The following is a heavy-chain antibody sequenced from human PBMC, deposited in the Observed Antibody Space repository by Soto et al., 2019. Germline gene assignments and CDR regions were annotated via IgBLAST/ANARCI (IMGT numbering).Heavy chain of an antibody. V-gene: IGHV3-53*01. Sequence: PGGSLRLSCASSVFSVTDHYMTCVRHSPGKGLEWVSVLYTGGSAYYGDSVKGRFTISRDSSTNTLYLQMNSLKVGDTAFYFCARSFNDSNTYFEYWSEATLVTVSS. CDR2: LYTGGSA. CDR1: VFSVTDHY. J-gene: IGHJ4*02. CDR3: ARSFNDSNTYFEY. D-gene: IGHD2-21*02.